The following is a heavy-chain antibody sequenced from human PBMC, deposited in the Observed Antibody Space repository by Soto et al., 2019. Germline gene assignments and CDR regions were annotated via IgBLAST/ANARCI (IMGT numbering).Heavy chain of an antibody. CDR2: ISSSSSTI. CDR1: GFTFSSYS. CDR3: ARLPLDYSLEEEWFDP. D-gene: IGHD2-15*01. Sequence: GESLKISCAASGFTFSSYSMYWVRQAPGKGLEWVSYISSSSSTIYYADSVKGRFTISRDNAKNSLYLQMNSLRAEDTAVYYCARLPLDYSLEEEWFDPWGQGTLVTVSS. J-gene: IGHJ5*02. V-gene: IGHV3-48*01.